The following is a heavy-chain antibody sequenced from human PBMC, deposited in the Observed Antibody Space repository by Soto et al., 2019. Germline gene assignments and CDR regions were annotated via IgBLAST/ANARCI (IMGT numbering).Heavy chain of an antibody. CDR3: ARDRDCTRTACLSSAFDH. D-gene: IGHD2-2*01. CDR2: ISSSGSTI. Sequence: QVQLVESGGGLVKPGGSLRLSCAASGFTFSDYYMNWIRQAPGKGLEWVAYISSSGSTIYYADSVKGRFTISRDNARNTLSLHMNNLRAEDTAVYYCARDRDCTRTACLSSAFDHWGQGTLITVSS. V-gene: IGHV3-11*01. J-gene: IGHJ5*02. CDR1: GFTFSDYY.